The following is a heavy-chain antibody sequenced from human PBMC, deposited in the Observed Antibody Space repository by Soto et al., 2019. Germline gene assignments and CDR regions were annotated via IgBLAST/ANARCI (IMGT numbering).Heavy chain of an antibody. D-gene: IGHD2-21*02. CDR2: ISAYNGNT. CDR1: GYTFTSYG. Sequence: GASVKVSCKASGYTFTSYGISWVRQAPGQGLEWMGWISAYNGNTNYAQKLQGRVTMTTDTSTSTAYVELRSLRSDDTAVYYCARVPPIVVVTVSYYGMDVWGQGTTVTVSS. CDR3: ARVPPIVVVTVSYYGMDV. J-gene: IGHJ6*02. V-gene: IGHV1-18*04.